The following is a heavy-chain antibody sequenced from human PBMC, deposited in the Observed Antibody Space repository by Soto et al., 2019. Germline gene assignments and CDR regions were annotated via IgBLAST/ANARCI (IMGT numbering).Heavy chain of an antibody. CDR1: GYTFTSYG. Sequence: ASVKVSCKASGYTFTSYGISWVRQAPGQGLEWMGWISAYNGNTNYAQKHQGRVTMTTDTSTSTAYMELRSLRSDDTAVYYCARDPQNHCSGGSCSQLGHWFDPWGQGTLVTVSS. J-gene: IGHJ5*02. CDR3: ARDPQNHCSGGSCSQLGHWFDP. D-gene: IGHD2-15*01. CDR2: ISAYNGNT. V-gene: IGHV1-18*01.